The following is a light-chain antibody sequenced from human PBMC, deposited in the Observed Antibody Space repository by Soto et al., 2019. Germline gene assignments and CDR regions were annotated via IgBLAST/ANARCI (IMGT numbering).Light chain of an antibody. Sequence: QSVLTQPPSVSGAPGQRVTISCTGSSSNIGAGYDVHWYQQLPGRAPKLLIYGNTNRPSGVPDRFSGSKSGTSASLAITGLKAEDEADYYCLSFDSSLSVVFGGGTHLTVL. CDR3: LSFDSSLSVV. CDR1: SSNIGAGYD. CDR2: GNT. J-gene: IGLJ2*01. V-gene: IGLV1-40*01.